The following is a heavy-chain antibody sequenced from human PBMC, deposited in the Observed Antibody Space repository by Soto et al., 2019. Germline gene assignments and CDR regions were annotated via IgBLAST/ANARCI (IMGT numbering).Heavy chain of an antibody. CDR1: GGTFSSYA. D-gene: IGHD3-22*01. CDR2: IIPIFGTA. CDR3: AREDYDSSGYYYGMDV. J-gene: IGHJ6*02. Sequence: SVKVSCKASGGTFSSYAINWVRQAPGQGLEWMGGIIPIFGTANYAQKFQGRVTITADKSTSTAYMELSSLRSEDTAVYYCAREDYDSSGYYYGMDVWGQGTTVTVSS. V-gene: IGHV1-69*06.